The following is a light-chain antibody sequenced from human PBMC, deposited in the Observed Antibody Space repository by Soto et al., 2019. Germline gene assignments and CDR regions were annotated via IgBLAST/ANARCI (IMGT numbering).Light chain of an antibody. CDR1: RSDVGGYNY. V-gene: IGLV2-14*01. J-gene: IGLJ1*01. CDR2: EVS. Sequence: QSVLTQPASVSGSPGQSITISCTGTRSDVGGYNYVSWYQQHPGKAPKLMIYEVSNRPSGVSNRFSGSKSANTASLTISGLQPEDEADYYCSSHTSGSTVGEVFGTGTQLTVL. CDR3: SSHTSGSTVGEV.